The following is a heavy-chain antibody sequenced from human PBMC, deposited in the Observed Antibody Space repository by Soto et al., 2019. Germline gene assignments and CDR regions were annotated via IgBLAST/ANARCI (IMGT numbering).Heavy chain of an antibody. Sequence: PSETLSLTCTVSGGSISSYYWSWIRQPPGKGLEWIGYIYYSGSINYNPSFKSRVTISVDTSKNQFSLKLNSVTAADTAVYYCARDLWGYCGTDCYPLDVWGQGTTVTVSS. J-gene: IGHJ6*02. CDR1: GGSISSYY. V-gene: IGHV4-59*01. CDR2: IYYSGSI. D-gene: IGHD2-21*02. CDR3: ARDLWGYCGTDCYPLDV.